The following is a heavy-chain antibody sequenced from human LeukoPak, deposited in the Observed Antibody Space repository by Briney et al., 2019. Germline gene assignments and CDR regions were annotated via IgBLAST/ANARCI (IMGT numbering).Heavy chain of an antibody. CDR3: AKARSGNSWYLSD. CDR2: IRYDGSNK. J-gene: IGHJ4*02. CDR1: GFTFSSYG. D-gene: IGHD6-13*01. V-gene: IGHV3-30*02. Sequence: GGSLRLSCAASGFTFSSYGMHWVRQAPGKGLEWVAFIRYDGSNKYYADSVKGRFTISRDNSKNTVFLQMNSLRAEDTAVYHCAKARSGNSWYLSDWGQGTLVTVSS.